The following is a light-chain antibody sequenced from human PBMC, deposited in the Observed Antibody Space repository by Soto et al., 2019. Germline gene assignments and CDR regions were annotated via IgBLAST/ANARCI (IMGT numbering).Light chain of an antibody. CDR1: XSVGRNY. Sequence: EIVLTQSXGTLSLSPGESATLSCRASXSVGRNYLAWFQHKPDQAPRLLIYDASNRATGVPDRFSGSGSGTDFTLSVTRLEPEDFAVYYCHQYAVSPLTFGGGTTVEIK. CDR2: DAS. CDR3: HQYAVSPLT. J-gene: IGKJ4*01. V-gene: IGKV3-20*01.